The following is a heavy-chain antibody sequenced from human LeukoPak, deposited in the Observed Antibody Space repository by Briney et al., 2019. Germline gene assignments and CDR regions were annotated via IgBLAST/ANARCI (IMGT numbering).Heavy chain of an antibody. CDR1: GFTFSSYS. Sequence: GGSLRLSCAASGFTFSSYSMNWVRQAPGKGLEWVSYISSSSSTIYYADSVKGRFTISRDNAKNSLYPQMNSLRAEDTAVYYCARDNKWELPVEGVVDYWGQGTLVTVSS. CDR3: ARDNKWELPVEGVVDY. CDR2: ISSSSSTI. D-gene: IGHD1-26*01. J-gene: IGHJ4*02. V-gene: IGHV3-48*01.